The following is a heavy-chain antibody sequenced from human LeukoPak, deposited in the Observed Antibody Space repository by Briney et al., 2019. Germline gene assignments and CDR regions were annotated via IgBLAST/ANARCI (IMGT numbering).Heavy chain of an antibody. J-gene: IGHJ4*02. CDR2: INYDGVS. D-gene: IGHD3-10*01. V-gene: IGHV4-30-4*01. CDR1: GGSISSGDSH. CDR3: ANYYVSGSGRGY. Sequence: SETLSLTCTVSGGSISSGDSHWSWVRQPPGKGLEWIGYINYDGVSYSNPSLGSRVTISVDTANNQFSLTLTSVTAADTAVYHCANYYVSGSGRGYWGQGTLVTVSS.